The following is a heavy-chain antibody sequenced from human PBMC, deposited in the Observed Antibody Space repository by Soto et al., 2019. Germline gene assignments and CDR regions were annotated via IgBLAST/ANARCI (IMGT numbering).Heavy chain of an antibody. V-gene: IGHV1-69*01. CDR3: AISLTYYYETSGYYLGNI. CDR1: GGTFSSYA. J-gene: IGHJ4*02. CDR2: IIPMFDPA. D-gene: IGHD3-22*01. Sequence: QVQLVQSGAEVKKPGSSVKVSCKASGGTFSSYAFSWVRQAPGQGLEWMGGIIPMFDPANYAQKFQDRVTISADESTSTAYMELSSLTSEDTAVYYCAISLTYYYETSGYYLGNIWGQGTLVTVSS.